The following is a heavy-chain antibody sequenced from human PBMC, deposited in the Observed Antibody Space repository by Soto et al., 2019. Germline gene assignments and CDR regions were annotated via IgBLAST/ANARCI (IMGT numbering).Heavy chain of an antibody. J-gene: IGHJ4*02. CDR3: ARTYYYDSTGYYRTFDY. V-gene: IGHV3-23*01. D-gene: IGHD3-22*01. CDR1: GFTFGSYA. CDR2: AGPSGSST. Sequence: VGSLRLSCADSGFTFGSYAMSWVRLAPGKGLEWVSVAGPSGSSTFYADSVRGRFTISRDNVENTLYLQMNSLRVADTALYFCARTYYYDSTGYYRTFDYWGQGTLVTVSS.